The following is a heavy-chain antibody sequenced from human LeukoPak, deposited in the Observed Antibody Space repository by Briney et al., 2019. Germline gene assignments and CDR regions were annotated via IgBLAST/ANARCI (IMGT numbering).Heavy chain of an antibody. CDR2: IYTSGST. CDR3: ARLTMVRGAPDAFDI. V-gene: IGHV4-4*07. Sequence: PSETLSLTCTVSGGSISSYYWSWIRQPAGKGLEWIGRIYTSGSTYYNPSLKSRVTISVDTSKNQFSLKLSSVPAADTALYYCARLTMVRGAPDAFDIWGQGTMVTVSS. D-gene: IGHD3-10*01. CDR1: GGSISSYY. J-gene: IGHJ3*02.